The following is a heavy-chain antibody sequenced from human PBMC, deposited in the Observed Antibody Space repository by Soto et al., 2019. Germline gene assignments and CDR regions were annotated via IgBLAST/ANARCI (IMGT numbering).Heavy chain of an antibody. Sequence: ASVKVSCKASGGTFSSYTISWVRQAPGQGLEWMGRIIPILGIANYAQKFQGRVTITADKSTSTAYMELSSLRSEDTAVYYCVVVPAAVTNYYYMDVWGKGTTVTVSS. CDR2: IIPILGIA. V-gene: IGHV1-69*02. J-gene: IGHJ6*03. CDR1: GGTFSSYT. CDR3: VVVPAAVTNYYYMDV. D-gene: IGHD2-2*01.